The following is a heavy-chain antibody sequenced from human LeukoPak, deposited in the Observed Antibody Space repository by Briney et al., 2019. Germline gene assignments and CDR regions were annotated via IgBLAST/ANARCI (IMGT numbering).Heavy chain of an antibody. V-gene: IGHV3-53*01. CDR3: ARNSLFAFDT. CDR1: GLPFSSSY. Sequence: GGSLRLSCAASGLPFSSSYMSWVRQAPGRGLEWVSTIYNDGSTYYRDSRKGRFTISRDNSENTLYPQVNSLRAEDTAMSYCARNSLFAFDTWGQGTMVTVSS. CDR2: IYNDGST. J-gene: IGHJ3*02. D-gene: IGHD2/OR15-2a*01.